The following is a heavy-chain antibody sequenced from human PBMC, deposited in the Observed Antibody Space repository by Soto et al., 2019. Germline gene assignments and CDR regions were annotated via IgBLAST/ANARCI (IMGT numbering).Heavy chain of an antibody. J-gene: IGHJ4*02. CDR2: ISGSGGST. D-gene: IGHD3-3*02. Sequence: EVQLLESGGGLVQPGGSLRLSCAASGFTFSSYAMSWVRQAPGKGLEWVSAISGSGGSTYYADSVKGRFTISRDNSKNPLYLQMNSLRAEDTAVYYCAKGGGQFWSGYYPAYYFDYWGQGTLVTVSS. CDR1: GFTFSSYA. V-gene: IGHV3-23*01. CDR3: AKGGGQFWSGYYPAYYFDY.